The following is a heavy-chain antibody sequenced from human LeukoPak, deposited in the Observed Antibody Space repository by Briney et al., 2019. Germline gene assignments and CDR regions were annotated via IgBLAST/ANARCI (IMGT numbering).Heavy chain of an antibody. Sequence: GGSLRLSCAASGFTFSRYTMSWVRQAPGKGLEWVSAISGSGGSTYYADSVKGRFTISRDNSMTTLYLQMNGLRAEDTAVYYCAKEEEKGVVLEHNHDYWGQGTLVTVAS. V-gene: IGHV3-23*01. CDR1: GFTFSRYT. CDR3: AKEEEKGVVLEHNHDY. D-gene: IGHD2-15*01. CDR2: ISGSGGST. J-gene: IGHJ4*02.